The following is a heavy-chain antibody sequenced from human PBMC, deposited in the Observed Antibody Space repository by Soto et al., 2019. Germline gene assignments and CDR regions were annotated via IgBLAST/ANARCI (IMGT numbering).Heavy chain of an antibody. CDR3: ARGGKDFAY. CDR1: GFTFSSYW. J-gene: IGHJ4*02. V-gene: IGHV3-7*03. CDR2: INEDGSEK. Sequence: PGGSLRLSCAASGFTFSSYWLSWVRQAPGKGLEWVANINEDGSEKYYVDSVEGRFTISRDNAKNSMYLQMNSLRAEDTAVYYCARGGKDFAYWGQGTLVTVSS. D-gene: IGHD2-15*01.